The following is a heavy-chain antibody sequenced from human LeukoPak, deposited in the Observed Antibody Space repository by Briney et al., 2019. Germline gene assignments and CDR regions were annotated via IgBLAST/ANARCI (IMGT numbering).Heavy chain of an antibody. Sequence: GGSLRLSRAASGFTFSSFGIHWVRQAPGKGLEWVAFIRYDGSNKYYADSVKGRFTISRDNPKNTLYLQMNSLRAEDTAVYYCAREQDGYNYWGQGTLVTVSS. D-gene: IGHD5-24*01. CDR1: GFTFSSFG. V-gene: IGHV3-30*02. J-gene: IGHJ4*02. CDR3: AREQDGYNY. CDR2: IRYDGSNK.